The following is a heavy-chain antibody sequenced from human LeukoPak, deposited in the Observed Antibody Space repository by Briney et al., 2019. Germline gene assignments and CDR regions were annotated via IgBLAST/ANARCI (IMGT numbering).Heavy chain of an antibody. J-gene: IGHJ3*01. CDR3: ARDVHYTSSKPGWPFDV. CDR1: GFTFSEYS. D-gene: IGHD1-1*01. V-gene: IGHV3-30*15. Sequence: GGSLRLSCIASGFTFSEYSMHWVRQAPGSGPEWVAFISSDGSDKYYADSVKGRFTISRDNSKSTLYLQMSSLRPDDTAVFSCARDVHYTSSKPGWPFDVWGQGTVVTVSS. CDR2: ISSDGSDK.